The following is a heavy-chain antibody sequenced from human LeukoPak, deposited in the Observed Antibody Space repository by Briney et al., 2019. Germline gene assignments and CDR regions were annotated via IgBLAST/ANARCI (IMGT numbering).Heavy chain of an antibody. V-gene: IGHV1-2*02. D-gene: IGHD6-13*01. J-gene: IGHJ5*02. CDR3: AVISAAGT. Sequence: GESLKVSCKASGYTFTGYYIHWVRQAPGQGLEWMGWINSKSGGTNYAQKLQGRVTMTRDTSISTAYMELSRLRSDDTAVYYCAVISAAGTWGQGTLVTVSS. CDR1: GYTFTGYY. CDR2: INSKSGGT.